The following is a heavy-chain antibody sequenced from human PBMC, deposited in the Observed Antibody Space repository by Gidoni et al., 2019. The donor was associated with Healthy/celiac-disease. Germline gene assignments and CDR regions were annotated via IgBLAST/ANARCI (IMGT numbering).Heavy chain of an antibody. CDR2: INSDGSST. D-gene: IGHD4-17*01. V-gene: IGHV3-74*01. CDR3: ARSYGDSEYFQH. Sequence: EVQLVESGGGLVQPGGSLRLSCAASGFTFSRYWMHWVRQAPGKGLVWFSRINSDGSSTSYADSVKGRFTNSRDNAKNTLYLQMNSLRAEDTAVYYCARSYGDSEYFQHWGQGTLVTVSS. J-gene: IGHJ1*01. CDR1: GFTFSRYW.